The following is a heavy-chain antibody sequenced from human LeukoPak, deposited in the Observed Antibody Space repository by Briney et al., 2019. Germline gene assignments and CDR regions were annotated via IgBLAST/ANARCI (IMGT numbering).Heavy chain of an antibody. CDR3: ASGDNYYDSSGYFDY. V-gene: IGHV3-23*01. CDR2: ISSSSFTT. J-gene: IGHJ4*02. CDR1: GFSFSDYA. Sequence: QPGGSLSLSCTVYGFSFSDYAMGWVRQAPGQGLEWVSRISSSSFTTYYADSVKGRFTISRDNSKNTLFLQMNSLRAEDTAVYYCASGDNYYDSSGYFDYWGQGTLVTVSS. D-gene: IGHD3-22*01.